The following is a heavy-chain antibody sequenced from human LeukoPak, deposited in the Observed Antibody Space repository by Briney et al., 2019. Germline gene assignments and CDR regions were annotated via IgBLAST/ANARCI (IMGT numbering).Heavy chain of an antibody. V-gene: IGHV4-59*01. CDR3: ARSLINYYDSSGPPGIRAFDF. Sequence: SETLSLTCTVSGDSINTYYWSWIRQPPGKGLEWIGYIYYSGSTNCNPSLKSRVTISVDTSKNQFSLKLSSVTAADTAVYYCARSLINYYDSSGPPGIRAFDFWGQGTMVTVSS. CDR1: GDSINTYY. D-gene: IGHD3-22*01. CDR2: IYYSGST. J-gene: IGHJ3*01.